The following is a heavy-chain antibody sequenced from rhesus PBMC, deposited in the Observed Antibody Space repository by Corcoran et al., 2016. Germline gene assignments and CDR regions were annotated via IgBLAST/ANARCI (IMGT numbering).Heavy chain of an antibody. D-gene: IGHD6-31*01. CDR3: AISPGIAAASFDY. J-gene: IGHJ4*01. CDR1: GGSISDSYR. CDR2: IYGSRPST. V-gene: IGHV4S10*01. Sequence: QVQLQESGPGVVKPSETLSLTCAVSGGSISDSYRWSWIRQPPGKGLEWIGYIYGSRPSTNYTPSLKIRVTISKDTSKNQFSLKLSSVTAADTAVYYCAISPGIAAASFDYWGQGVLVTVSS.